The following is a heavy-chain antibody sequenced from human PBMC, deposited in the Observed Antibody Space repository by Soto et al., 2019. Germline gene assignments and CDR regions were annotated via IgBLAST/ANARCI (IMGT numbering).Heavy chain of an antibody. D-gene: IGHD1-26*01. Sequence: SETLSLTCTVSGGSISSAGYYWSWIRQRPGKGLELIGYIYYSGSTYYNPSLKSRITISVDTSENHFSLRLSSVTAADTAVYYCAREREEYYFDYWGQGALVTVSS. CDR1: GGSISSAGYY. CDR2: IYYSGST. J-gene: IGHJ4*02. V-gene: IGHV4-31*03. CDR3: AREREEYYFDY.